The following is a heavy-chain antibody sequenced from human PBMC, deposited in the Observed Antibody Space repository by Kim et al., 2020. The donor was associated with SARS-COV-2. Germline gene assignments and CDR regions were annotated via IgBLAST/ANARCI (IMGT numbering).Heavy chain of an antibody. D-gene: IGHD3-22*01. CDR3: ARSGSSGYYYVVY. Sequence: YNPSLKSRVTISVDTSKNQFSLKLSSVTAADTAVYYCARSGSSGYYYVVYWGQGTLVTVSS. V-gene: IGHV4-31*02. J-gene: IGHJ4*02.